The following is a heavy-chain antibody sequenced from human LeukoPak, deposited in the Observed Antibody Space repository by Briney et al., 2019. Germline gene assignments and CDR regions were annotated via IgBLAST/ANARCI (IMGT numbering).Heavy chain of an antibody. V-gene: IGHV4-39*07. J-gene: IGHJ4*02. Sequence: PSETLSLTCTVSGGSISSSSYYWGWIRQPPGKGLEWIGSIYYSGSTYYNPSLKSRVTISVDTSKNQFSLKLSSVTAADTAVYYCARDPRGYSSSWPYYFDYWGQGTLATVSS. CDR3: ARDPRGYSSSWPYYFDY. D-gene: IGHD6-13*01. CDR1: GGSISSSSYY. CDR2: IYYSGST.